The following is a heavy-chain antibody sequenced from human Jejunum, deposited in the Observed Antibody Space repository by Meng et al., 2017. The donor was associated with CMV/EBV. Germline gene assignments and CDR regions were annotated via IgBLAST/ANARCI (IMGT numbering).Heavy chain of an antibody. J-gene: IGHJ4*02. CDR3: VRGGSSGTLKYFDY. D-gene: IGHD3-3*01. V-gene: IGHV3-48*03. CDR2: ISASTTAI. CDR1: GFTFSSYE. Sequence: SGFTFSSYEMNWVRQIPRKGLEWISYISASTTAIYYAGSVKGRFTISRDNVKNSLYLLMESLRAEDTAIYYCVRGGSSGTLKYFDYWGQGALVTVSS.